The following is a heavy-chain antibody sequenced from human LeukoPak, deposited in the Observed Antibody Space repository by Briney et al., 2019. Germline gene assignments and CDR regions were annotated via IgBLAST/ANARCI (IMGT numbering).Heavy chain of an antibody. D-gene: IGHD2-2*01. Sequence: PSETLSLTCAVYGGSFSGYYWSWIRQPPGKGLEWIGEINHSGSTNYNPSLKSRVTISVDTSKNQFSLKLSSVTAADTAVYYCARGNRRLIVVVPAARNYYFDYWGQGTLVTVSS. J-gene: IGHJ4*02. CDR2: INHSGST. V-gene: IGHV4-34*01. CDR1: GGSFSGYY. CDR3: ARGNRRLIVVVPAARNYYFDY.